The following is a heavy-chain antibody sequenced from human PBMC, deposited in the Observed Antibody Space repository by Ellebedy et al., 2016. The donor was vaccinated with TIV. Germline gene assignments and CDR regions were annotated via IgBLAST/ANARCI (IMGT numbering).Heavy chain of an antibody. CDR2: IKQDGSEK. J-gene: IGHJ4*02. CDR1: GFTFSSYW. CDR3: ARDLDYDFWSGYTPLGY. Sequence: GESLKISXAASGFTFSSYWMSWVRQAPGKGLEWVANIKQDGSEKYYVDSVKGRFTISRDNAKNSLYLQMNSLRAEDTAVYYCARDLDYDFWSGYTPLGYWGQGTLVTVSS. D-gene: IGHD3-3*01. V-gene: IGHV3-7*03.